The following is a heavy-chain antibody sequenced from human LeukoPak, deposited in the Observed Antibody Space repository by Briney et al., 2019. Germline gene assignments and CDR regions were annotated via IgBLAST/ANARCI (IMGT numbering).Heavy chain of an antibody. CDR3: ARDSNILTGEGFFDY. CDR1: GYTFTSYG. CDR2: ISAYNGNT. Sequence: ASVKVSCKASGYTFTSYGISWVRQAPGQGLEWMGWISAYNGNTNYAQKLQGRVTMTTDTSTSTAYMELSSLRSEDTAVYYCARDSNILTGEGFFDYWGQGTLVTVSS. D-gene: IGHD3-9*01. J-gene: IGHJ4*02. V-gene: IGHV1-18*01.